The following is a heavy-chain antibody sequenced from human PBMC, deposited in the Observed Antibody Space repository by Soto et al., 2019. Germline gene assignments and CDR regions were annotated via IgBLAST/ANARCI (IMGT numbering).Heavy chain of an antibody. D-gene: IGHD6-13*01. CDR1: GFTFSSYA. Sequence: GGSLRLSCAASGFTFSSYAMSWVRQAPGKGLEWVSAISGDGGSTCYADSVKGRFTISRDNAKNTLYLQMNSLRAEDTAVYYCAREASSWYDAFDIWGQGTMVTVSS. J-gene: IGHJ3*02. CDR3: AREASSWYDAFDI. CDR2: ISGDGGST. V-gene: IGHV3-23*01.